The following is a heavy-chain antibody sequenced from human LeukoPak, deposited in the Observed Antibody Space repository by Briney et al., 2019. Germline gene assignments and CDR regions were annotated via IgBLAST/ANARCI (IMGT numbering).Heavy chain of an antibody. J-gene: IGHJ4*02. CDR3: AKDYSGYGLDY. CDR1: GFTFSSYS. D-gene: IGHD5-12*01. CDR2: ISSSSSYI. Sequence: GGSLRLSCAASGFTFSSYSMNWVRQAPGKGLEWVSSISSSSSYIYYADSVKGRLTISRDNSKNTLYLQMNSLRAEDTAVYYCAKDYSGYGLDYWGQGTLVTVSS. V-gene: IGHV3-21*01.